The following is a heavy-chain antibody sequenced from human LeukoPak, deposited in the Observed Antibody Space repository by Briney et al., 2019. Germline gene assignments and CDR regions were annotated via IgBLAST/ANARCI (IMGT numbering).Heavy chain of an antibody. J-gene: IGHJ4*02. CDR3: ARDYCGGDCFPDY. Sequence: ASVKVPCKASGYTFTGYYVHWVRQAPGQGLEWMGRINPNSGDTNYAQKFQGRVTMTRDTSISTAYMELSRLRSDDTAVYYCARDYCGGDCFPDYWGQGTLVTVSS. V-gene: IGHV1-2*06. CDR2: INPNSGDT. D-gene: IGHD2-21*02. CDR1: GYTFTGYY.